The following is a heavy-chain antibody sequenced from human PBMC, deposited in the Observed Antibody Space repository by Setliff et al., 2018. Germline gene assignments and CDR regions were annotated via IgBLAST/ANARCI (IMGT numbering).Heavy chain of an antibody. J-gene: IGHJ4*02. CDR2: IYYSGST. CDR1: GGSISSSSYY. CDR3: ARGLIGYDSSGYWD. Sequence: PSETLSLTCTVSGGSISSSSYYWGWIRQPPGKGLEWIGSIYYSGSTYYNPSLKNRVTISVDTSKNHFSLTLISVTAADTAMYYCARGLIGYDSSGYWDWGQGTLVTVSS. D-gene: IGHD3-22*01. V-gene: IGHV4-39*02.